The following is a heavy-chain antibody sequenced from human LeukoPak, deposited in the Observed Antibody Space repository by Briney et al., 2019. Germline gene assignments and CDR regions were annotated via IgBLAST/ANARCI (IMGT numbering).Heavy chain of an antibody. D-gene: IGHD5-12*01. V-gene: IGHV3-23*01. CDR1: GFTFSSYA. CDR2: ISGSGGST. CDR3: AKDSSGYDLVGWFDP. J-gene: IGHJ5*02. Sequence: GGSLRLSCAASGFTFSSYAMSWVRQAPGKGPEWVSAISGSGGSTYYADSVKGRFTISRDNSKNTLYLQMNSLRAEDTAVYYCAKDSSGYDLVGWFDPWGQGTLVTVSS.